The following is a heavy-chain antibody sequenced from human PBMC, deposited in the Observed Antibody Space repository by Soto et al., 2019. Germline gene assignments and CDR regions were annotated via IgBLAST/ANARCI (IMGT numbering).Heavy chain of an antibody. CDR3: AKDTLYETTGEEFYYYGMDV. Sequence: EVQLLESGGGLVQPGGSLRLSCAASGFTFSSYAMSWVRQAPGKGLEWVSAISGSGGSTYYADSVKGRFTISRDNSKNTLYLQMNSLRAEDTAVYYCAKDTLYETTGEEFYYYGMDVWGQGTTVTVSS. J-gene: IGHJ6*02. CDR1: GFTFSSYA. CDR2: ISGSGGST. D-gene: IGHD4-17*01. V-gene: IGHV3-23*01.